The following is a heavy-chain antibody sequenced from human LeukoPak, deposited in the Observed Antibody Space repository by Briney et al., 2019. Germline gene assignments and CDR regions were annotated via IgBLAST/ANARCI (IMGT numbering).Heavy chain of an antibody. J-gene: IGHJ4*02. CDR3: ARAATLAGPFDY. Sequence: PGGSLRLSCAASGFILSSNYMSWVRQAPGKGLEWVSTIYSGGSTYYADSVKGRFTISRDNSQNTLYLQMNSLRAEDTAVYYCARAATLAGPFDYWGQGTLVTVSA. CDR2: IYSGGST. D-gene: IGHD6-13*01. V-gene: IGHV3-53*01. CDR1: GFILSSNY.